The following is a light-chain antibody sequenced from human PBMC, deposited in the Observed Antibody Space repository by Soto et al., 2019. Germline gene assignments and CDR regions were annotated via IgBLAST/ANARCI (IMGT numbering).Light chain of an antibody. J-gene: IGKJ3*01. CDR2: WAS. CDR3: QQYHTTPFT. Sequence: DRVRTRSPESLALSMDERATMNCKSSENILYKSKNKNYLAWYQQKPGQPPKLLIYWASTRESGVPDRFSGSGSGTDFTLTINGLQAEDVAVYFCQQYHTTPFTFGPGTIVDVK. CDR1: ENILYKSKNKNY. V-gene: IGKV4-1*01.